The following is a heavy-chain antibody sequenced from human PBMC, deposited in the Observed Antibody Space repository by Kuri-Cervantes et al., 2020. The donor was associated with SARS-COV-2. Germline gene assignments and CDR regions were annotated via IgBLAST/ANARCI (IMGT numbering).Heavy chain of an antibody. CDR3: AAYRGAVGRPFVVAYYFDY. CDR1: GDSISSGSYY. V-gene: IGHV4-39*07. J-gene: IGHJ4*02. Sequence: SETLSLTCTVSGDSISSGSYYWGWIRQPPGKGLEWIGTIYYSGTTYYKPSLKSRVTISVDTSKNQFSLKLYSVTAADTAIYYCAAYRGAVGRPFVVAYYFDYWGQGTLVTVSS. CDR2: IYYSGTT. D-gene: IGHD3-16*02.